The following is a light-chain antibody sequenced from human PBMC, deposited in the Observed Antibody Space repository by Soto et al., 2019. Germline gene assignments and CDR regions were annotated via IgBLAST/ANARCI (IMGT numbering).Light chain of an antibody. CDR2: AAS. CDR3: QQSYSTPLWT. CDR1: QSISSY. Sequence: DIQMTQSPSSLSASLGDIVTIACQSSQSISSYLNWYQQKPGKAPKLLIYAASSLQSGVPSRFSGSGSGTDFTLTISSLQPEDFATYYCQQSYSTPLWTFGQGTKVDI. V-gene: IGKV1-39*01. J-gene: IGKJ1*01.